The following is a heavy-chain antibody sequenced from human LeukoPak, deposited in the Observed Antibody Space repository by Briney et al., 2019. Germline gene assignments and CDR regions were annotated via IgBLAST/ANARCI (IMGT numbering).Heavy chain of an antibody. CDR3: ARLRYYYYMDV. J-gene: IGHJ6*03. CDR1: GGSISTSSYY. Sequence: SETLSLTCTVSGGSISTSSYYWGWIRQPPGKGLQWIGSIYYNGSTYYNPSLKSRVIISVDTSKNQFSLKLSSVTAADTAVYYCARLRYYYYMDVWGKGTTVTVSS. V-gene: IGHV4-39*01. D-gene: IGHD2-15*01. CDR2: IYYNGST.